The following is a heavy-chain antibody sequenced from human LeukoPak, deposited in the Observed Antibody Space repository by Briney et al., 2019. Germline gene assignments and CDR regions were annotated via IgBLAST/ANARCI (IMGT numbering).Heavy chain of an antibody. V-gene: IGHV3-30*18. CDR3: AKWSGDRPLYYFDY. Sequence: PGGSLRLSCATSGFTFSHYGMHWVRQASGKGLEWVAGISSFDGSDKYYADSVKGRFTISGDNSRNTVYLQMNTLRPDDTAVYYCAKWSGDRPLYYFDYWGQGALVTVSS. D-gene: IGHD3-3*01. CDR1: GFTFSHYG. J-gene: IGHJ4*02. CDR2: ISSFDGSDK.